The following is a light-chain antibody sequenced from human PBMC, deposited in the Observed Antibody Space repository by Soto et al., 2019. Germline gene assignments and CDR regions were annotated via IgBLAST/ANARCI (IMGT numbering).Light chain of an antibody. V-gene: IGLV2-8*01. Sequence: QSLLTQPPSASGSPGQSVTISCTGTSSDVGGYNYVSWYQQYPGKAPKLMIYEVSKRPSGVPDRFSGSKSGNTASLTVSGLQAEEEADYYCSSYAGRNNFVFGTGTRAPS. J-gene: IGLJ1*01. CDR2: EVS. CDR1: SSDVGGYNY. CDR3: SSYAGRNNFV.